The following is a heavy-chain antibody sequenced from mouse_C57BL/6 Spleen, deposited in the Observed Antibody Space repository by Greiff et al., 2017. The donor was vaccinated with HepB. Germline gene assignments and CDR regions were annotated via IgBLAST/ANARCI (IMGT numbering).Heavy chain of an antibody. CDR1: GFSINSDCY. Sequence: EVKLQESGPSLVRPSQTLSLTCTVTGFSINSDCYWIWIRQFPGNKLEYIGYTFYSGITYYNPSLESRTYITRDTSKNQFSLKLSSVTTEDTATYYCARGGLRLKHYYAMDYWGQGTSVTVSS. CDR3: ARGGLRLKHYYAMDY. CDR2: TFYSGIT. V-gene: IGHV3-3*01. J-gene: IGHJ4*01. D-gene: IGHD2-4*01.